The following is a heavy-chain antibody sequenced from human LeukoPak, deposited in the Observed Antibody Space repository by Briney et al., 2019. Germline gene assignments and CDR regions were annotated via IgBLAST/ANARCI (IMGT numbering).Heavy chain of an antibody. CDR2: ISGSGTGT. J-gene: IGHJ4*02. Sequence: GGSLRLSCAASTFTFSNYAVNWVRQAPGKGLEWVSGISGSGTGTHYADSVKGRFTISRDNSKNTLYLQMNSLRAEDTAVYYCAKEDDILTGYYPFDSWGQGTLATVSS. CDR1: TFTFSNYA. V-gene: IGHV3-23*01. CDR3: AKEDDILTGYYPFDS. D-gene: IGHD3-9*01.